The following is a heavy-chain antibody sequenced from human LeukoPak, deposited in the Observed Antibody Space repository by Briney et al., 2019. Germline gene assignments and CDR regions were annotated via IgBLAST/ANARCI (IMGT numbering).Heavy chain of an antibody. CDR1: GFTVSSDS. CDR3: ARVNYDSSGYYGYYYMDV. CDR2: IYSGGST. D-gene: IGHD3-22*01. J-gene: IGHJ6*03. V-gene: IGHV3-53*01. Sequence: PGGSLRLSCTVSGFTVSSDSMSWVRQAPGKGLEWVSFIYSGGSTHYSDSVKGRFTISRDNSKNTLYLQMNSLRAEDTAVYYCARVNYDSSGYYGYYYMDVWGKGTTVTISS.